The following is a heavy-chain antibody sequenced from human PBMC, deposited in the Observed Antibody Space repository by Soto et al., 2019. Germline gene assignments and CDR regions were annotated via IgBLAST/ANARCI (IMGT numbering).Heavy chain of an antibody. Sequence: AAVMVSCKAYGYTFTSYDVNWVRQATGQGLEWMGWMNPNSGNTGYAQKFQGRVTMTRNTSISTAYMELSSLRSEDTAVYYCAIILELHDAFDIWGQGTMVTVSS. CDR3: AIILELHDAFDI. CDR2: MNPNSGNT. CDR1: GYTFTSYD. D-gene: IGHD1-7*01. J-gene: IGHJ3*02. V-gene: IGHV1-8*01.